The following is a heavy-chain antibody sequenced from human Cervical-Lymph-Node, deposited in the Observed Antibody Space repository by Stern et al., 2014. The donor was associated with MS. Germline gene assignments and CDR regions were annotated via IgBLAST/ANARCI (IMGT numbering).Heavy chain of an antibody. D-gene: IGHD2-15*01. J-gene: IGHJ2*01. Sequence: EVQLVESGGGLVQPGGSLRLSCAASGFTFSSYAMSWVRQAPGKGLEWVSTIVGGGGSTYYVDSVKGRFTISRDNSKNTLYLQMNSLRTEDTAVYYCAKGRGAVITNWHFDLWGRGTLVTVSS. V-gene: IGHV3-23*04. CDR1: GFTFSSYA. CDR3: AKGRGAVITNWHFDL. CDR2: IVGGGGST.